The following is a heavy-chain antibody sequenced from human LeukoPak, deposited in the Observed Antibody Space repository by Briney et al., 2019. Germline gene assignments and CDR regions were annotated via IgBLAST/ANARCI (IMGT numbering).Heavy chain of an antibody. Sequence: SETLSLTCAVYGGSFSGYYWSWIRQPPGKGLEWIGEINHSGSTNYNPSLKSRVTISVDTSKNQFSLKLSSVTAADTAVYYCARRPYCSTSCYEGYYYYYMDVWGKGTTVTVSS. D-gene: IGHD2-2*01. CDR3: ARRPYCSTSCYEGYYYYYMDV. J-gene: IGHJ6*03. V-gene: IGHV4-34*01. CDR1: GGSFSGYY. CDR2: INHSGST.